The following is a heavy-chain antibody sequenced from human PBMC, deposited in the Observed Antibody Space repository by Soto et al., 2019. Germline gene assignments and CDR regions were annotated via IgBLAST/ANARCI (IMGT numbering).Heavy chain of an antibody. D-gene: IGHD2-8*01. CDR1: GFAFSTYA. CDR2: VRGGSDST. CDR3: VKDHCTYDVCYWDY. J-gene: IGHJ4*02. Sequence: GGSLRLSCAASGFAFSTYAMSWVRQVPGKGLEWVSAVRGGSDSTYYADSVKGRFTISRDNSKNTLYLQMNSLRAEDTAVYYCVKDHCTYDVCYWDYWGQGTLVTVSS. V-gene: IGHV3-23*01.